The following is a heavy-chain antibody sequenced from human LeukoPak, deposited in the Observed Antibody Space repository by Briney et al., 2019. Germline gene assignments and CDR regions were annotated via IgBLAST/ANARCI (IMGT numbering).Heavy chain of an antibody. Sequence: KPGGSLRLSCAASGFTFSSYSMNWVRQAPGEGLDWVSSMSIISGLIYYADSVKGRFTISRDNAKNSLYLQMNSLRVEDTAIYYCAREFEYSTSGAGYWGQGTLVTVSS. CDR2: MSIISGLI. D-gene: IGHD2/OR15-2a*01. V-gene: IGHV3-21*01. J-gene: IGHJ4*02. CDR3: AREFEYSTSGAGY. CDR1: GFTFSSYS.